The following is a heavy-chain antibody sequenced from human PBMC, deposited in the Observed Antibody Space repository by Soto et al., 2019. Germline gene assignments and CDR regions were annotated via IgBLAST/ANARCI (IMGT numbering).Heavy chain of an antibody. Sequence: GGSLILSCAASGFTFSSYGMHWVRQAPGKGLEWVAVISYDGSNKYYADSVKGRFTISRDNSKNTLYLQMNSLRAEDTAVYYCARGNKSGITMVRGRSGNGMDVWGQGTTVTVS. CDR3: ARGNKSGITMVRGRSGNGMDV. CDR2: ISYDGSNK. V-gene: IGHV3-30*03. CDR1: GFTFSSYG. D-gene: IGHD3-10*01. J-gene: IGHJ6*02.